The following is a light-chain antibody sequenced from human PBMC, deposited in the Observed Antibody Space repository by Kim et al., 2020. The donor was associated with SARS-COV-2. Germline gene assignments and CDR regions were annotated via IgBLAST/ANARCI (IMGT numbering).Light chain of an antibody. CDR1: SLRSYY. Sequence: ALGQTVRITCQGDSLRSYYASWYQQKPGKAPVLVIYGKNNRPSGIPDRFSGSSSGNTASLTITGAQAEDEAEYYCNSRDSSSNHLVFGGGTQLTVL. J-gene: IGLJ3*02. CDR2: GKN. CDR3: NSRDSSSNHLV. V-gene: IGLV3-19*01.